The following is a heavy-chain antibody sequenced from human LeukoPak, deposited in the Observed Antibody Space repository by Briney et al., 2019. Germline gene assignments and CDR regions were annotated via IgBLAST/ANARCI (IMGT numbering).Heavy chain of an antibody. CDR3: AKAIVYGSGSYYRAEYFQD. CDR2: ISYDGGQK. J-gene: IGHJ1*01. D-gene: IGHD3-10*01. Sequence: GGSLRLSCAASGFTFTTYGIHWVRQAPGKGLEWVAVISYDGGQKFYADSVKGRFTISRDNSKNTVDLHMNGLRAEDTAVYYCAKAIVYGSGSYYRAEYFQDWGQGTLVTVSS. V-gene: IGHV3-30*18. CDR1: GFTFTTYG.